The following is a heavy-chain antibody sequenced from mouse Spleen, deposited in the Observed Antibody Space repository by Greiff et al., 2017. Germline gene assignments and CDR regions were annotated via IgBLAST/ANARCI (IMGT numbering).Heavy chain of an antibody. D-gene: IGHD2-1*01. CDR3: ARLGYGNYFDY. CDR2: IYPGSGNT. Sequence: VQLQESGPVLVKPGASVKMSCKASGYTFTDYYINWVKQRPGQGLEWIARIYPGSGNTYYNEKFKGKATLTAEKSSSTAYMQLSSLTSEDSAVYFCARLGYGNYFDYWGQGTTLTVSS. CDR1: GYTFTDYY. J-gene: IGHJ2*01. V-gene: IGHV1-76*01.